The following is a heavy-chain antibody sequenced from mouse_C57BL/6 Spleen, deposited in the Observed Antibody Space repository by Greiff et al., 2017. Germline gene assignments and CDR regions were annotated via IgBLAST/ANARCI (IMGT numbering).Heavy chain of an antibody. D-gene: IGHD3-2*02. V-gene: IGHV1-5*01. J-gene: IGHJ3*01. Sequence: VQLKQSGTVLARPGASVKMSCKTSGYTFTSYWMHWVKQRPGQGLEWIGAIYPGNSDTSYNQKFKGKAKLTAVTAARTAYMELSSLTNDDSAVYYCTRSVDSSGSFAYWGQGTLVTVSA. CDR2: IYPGNSDT. CDR3: TRSVDSSGSFAY. CDR1: GYTFTSYW.